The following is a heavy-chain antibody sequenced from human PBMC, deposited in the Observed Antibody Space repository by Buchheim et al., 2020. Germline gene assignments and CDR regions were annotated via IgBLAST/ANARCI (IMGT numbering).Heavy chain of an antibody. Sequence: QVQLVQSGAEVKKSGASVKVSCKASGYTFTDYFVHWARRAPGQGLEWVGLINPSGGSTDYAQKFQGRVTMTRDTSTSRVDMDLSSLSSDDTAVYFCARGPYFDTSGYYHSNWFDPWGQGTL. CDR2: INPSGGST. CDR1: GYTFTDYF. CDR3: ARGPYFDTSGYYHSNWFDP. V-gene: IGHV1-46*01. D-gene: IGHD3-22*01. J-gene: IGHJ5*02.